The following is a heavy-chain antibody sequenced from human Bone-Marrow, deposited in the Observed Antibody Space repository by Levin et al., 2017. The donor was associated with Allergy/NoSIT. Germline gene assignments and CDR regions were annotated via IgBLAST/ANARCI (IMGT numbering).Heavy chain of an antibody. Sequence: PGGSLRLSCVASGFTFSNYWMGWVRQTPGKGLEWVANIKTDGTEKYYVDSVKGRFTISRDNAESSLYLQMNSLRAEDTAVYYCTRNVRRGSTPGGWGQGTVVTVSS. J-gene: IGHJ4*02. CDR3: TRNVRRGSTPGG. CDR2: IKTDGTEK. CDR1: GFTFSNYW. D-gene: IGHD2-15*01. V-gene: IGHV3-7*01.